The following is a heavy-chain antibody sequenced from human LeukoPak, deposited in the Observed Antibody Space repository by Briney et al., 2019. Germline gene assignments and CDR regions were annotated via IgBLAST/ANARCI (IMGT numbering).Heavy chain of an antibody. CDR2: ISSSSSTI. CDR1: GFTFSSCS. CDR3: ARHRSPYHFDY. Sequence: GGSLRLSCAASGFTFSSCSMNWVGQAPGKGLEWVSYISSSSSTIYYADSVKGRFTISRDNAKNSLYPQMNSLRAEDTAVYYCARHRSPYHFDYRGQGTLVTVSS. V-gene: IGHV3-48*04. D-gene: IGHD2-2*02. J-gene: IGHJ4*02.